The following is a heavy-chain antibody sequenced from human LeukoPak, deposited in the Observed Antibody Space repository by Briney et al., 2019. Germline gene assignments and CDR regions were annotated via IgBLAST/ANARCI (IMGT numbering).Heavy chain of an antibody. J-gene: IGHJ4*02. D-gene: IGHD6-6*01. Sequence: ASVTVSCTASGYTFTGYYMHWVRQAPGQGLEWMGWINPNSGGTNYAQKFQGWVTMTRDTSISTAYMELSRLRSDDTAVYYCARAGLTYSSIAARTFDYWGQGTLVTVSS. CDR1: GYTFTGYY. CDR3: ARAGLTYSSIAARTFDY. CDR2: INPNSGGT. V-gene: IGHV1-2*04.